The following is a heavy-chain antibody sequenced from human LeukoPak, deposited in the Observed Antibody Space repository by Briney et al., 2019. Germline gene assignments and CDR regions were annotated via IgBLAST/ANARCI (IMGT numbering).Heavy chain of an antibody. J-gene: IGHJ4*02. CDR3: ARGKIALCFDY. D-gene: IGHD2-2*01. Sequence: SSETLSLTCTVSGGSISSYYWSWIRQPLGKGLEWIGYIYYSGSTYYNPSLESRVTISVDTSKNQFSLKLSSVTAADTAVYYCARGKIALCFDYWGQGTLVTVSS. CDR2: IYYSGST. V-gene: IGHV4-59*12. CDR1: GGSISSYY.